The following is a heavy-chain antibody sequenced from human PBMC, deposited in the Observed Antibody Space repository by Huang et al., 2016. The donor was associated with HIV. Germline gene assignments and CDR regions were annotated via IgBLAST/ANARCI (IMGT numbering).Heavy chain of an antibody. CDR2: SYSGGTK. Sequence: EVQLVESGGGLIQPGGSLRLSCAASGFTVSTNYMTWVRQAPGKGLEWVSLSYSGGTKYYADSVKGRFTISRDDSENTLYLHMTSLRAGDTAVYYCAKEGDTGAALGYWGQGTLVTVS. D-gene: IGHD2-8*02. CDR3: AKEGDTGAALGY. J-gene: IGHJ4*02. V-gene: IGHV3-53*01. CDR1: GFTVSTNY.